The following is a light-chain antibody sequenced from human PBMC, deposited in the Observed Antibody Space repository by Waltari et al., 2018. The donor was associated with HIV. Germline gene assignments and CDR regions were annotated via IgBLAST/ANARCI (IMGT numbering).Light chain of an antibody. CDR1: ILPSQY. V-gene: IGLV3-25*03. J-gene: IGLJ2*01. CDR2: KDS. Sequence: SSELTQPPSVSVSPGQTAKITCSGDILPSQYVYWYQQKPGQAPVLIIKKDSERPSGIPERFSGSTSGTIVTLTITGVLTEDEADYYCQSADSSGTSVEFGGGTKLTVL. CDR3: QSADSSGTSVE.